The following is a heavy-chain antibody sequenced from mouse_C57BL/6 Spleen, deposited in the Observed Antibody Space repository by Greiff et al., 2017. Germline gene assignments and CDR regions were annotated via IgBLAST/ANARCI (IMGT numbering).Heavy chain of an antibody. J-gene: IGHJ1*03. D-gene: IGHD2-3*01. Sequence: EVHLQQSGAELVKPGASVKLSCTASGFNITDYYMHWVKQRPEPGLEWIGRIDPEDGETKYAPKFQGKATITADTSSNTAYLQLSSLTSEDTVVYYGARALDYDGYYEGYFDVWGTGTTVTVSS. V-gene: IGHV14-2*01. CDR3: ARALDYDGYYEGYFDV. CDR1: GFNITDYY. CDR2: IDPEDGET.